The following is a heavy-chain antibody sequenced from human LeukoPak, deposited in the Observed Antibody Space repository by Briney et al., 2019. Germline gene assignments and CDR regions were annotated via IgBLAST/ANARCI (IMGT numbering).Heavy chain of an antibody. V-gene: IGHV1-46*01. J-gene: IGHJ6*02. D-gene: IGHD4-17*01. CDR3: TRATRTMTAVTTGQPYYYGLDV. CDR1: GYTFTNYY. CDR2: INPSDGGT. Sequence: ASVKVSCKASGYTFTNYYLHWVRQAPGHGLEWMAIINPSDGGTYYEQKLQGRVTVTRDTSTRPVYMPLSSLSSEDTAVYHCTRATRTMTAVTTGQPYYYGLDVWGQGTTVTVSS.